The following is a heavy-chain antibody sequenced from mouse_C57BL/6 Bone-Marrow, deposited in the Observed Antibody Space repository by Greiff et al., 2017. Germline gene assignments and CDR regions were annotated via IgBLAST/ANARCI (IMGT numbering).Heavy chain of an antibody. CDR2: TSGGGGNT. CDR1: GFTFSSYT. D-gene: IGHD1-1*01. CDR3: ASLYYDGSSYPPWFAY. V-gene: IGHV5-9*01. J-gene: IGHJ3*01. Sequence: EVQVVESGGGLVKPGGSLKLSCAASGFTFSSYTMSWVRQTPEKRLAWVATTSGGGGNTYYPDSVKGRFTISRDNAKHSLYLHMSSLRSEDTSLYYCASLYYDGSSYPPWFAYWGQGTLVTVSA.